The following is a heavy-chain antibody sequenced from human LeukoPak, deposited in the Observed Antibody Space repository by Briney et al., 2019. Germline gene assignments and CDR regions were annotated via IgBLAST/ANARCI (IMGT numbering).Heavy chain of an antibody. CDR3: AREGATADGGWSAFDI. D-gene: IGHD4-23*01. J-gene: IGHJ3*02. CDR1: GFTFSSYS. Sequence: GGSLRLSCAASGFTFSSYSMNWVRQAPGKGLEWISSISSSSSYIYYADSVKGRFTISRDNAKNSLYLQMNSLRAEDTAVYYCAREGATADGGWSAFDIWGQGTMVTVSS. V-gene: IGHV3-21*01. CDR2: ISSSSSYI.